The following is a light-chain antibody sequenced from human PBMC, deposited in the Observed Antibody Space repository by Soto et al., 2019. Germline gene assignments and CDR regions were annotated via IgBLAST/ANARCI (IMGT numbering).Light chain of an antibody. Sequence: EIVLTQSPGTLSLSPGERATLSCRASQSVGSTFLAWYQQKPGQAPRLLIYGASNRATGIPDRFSGSGSGTDFTLTISRLEPEDFAVYYCQQYGDSPCTFGQGTKVEIK. V-gene: IGKV3-20*01. CDR2: GAS. CDR3: QQYGDSPCT. CDR1: QSVGSTF. J-gene: IGKJ1*01.